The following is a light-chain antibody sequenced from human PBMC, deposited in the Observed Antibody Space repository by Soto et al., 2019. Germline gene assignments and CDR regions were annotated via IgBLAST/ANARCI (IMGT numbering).Light chain of an antibody. J-gene: IGKJ1*01. CDR1: QGIIDY. Sequence: MTQSPSSLSASVGDRVTITCRASQGIIDYLAWYQHKPGKAPNLLIYAASTLHSGVPSRFSGSGSGTDFTLTISNLQPEDVGTYYCQKYNTAPQTFGPGTKVEIK. CDR2: AAS. V-gene: IGKV1-27*01. CDR3: QKYNTAPQT.